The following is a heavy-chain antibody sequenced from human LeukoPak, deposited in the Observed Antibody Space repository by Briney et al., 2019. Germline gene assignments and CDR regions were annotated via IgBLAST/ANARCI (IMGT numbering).Heavy chain of an antibody. CDR1: GYTFTSYY. CDR2: INPSGGST. Sequence: ASVKVSCKASGYTFTSYYMHWVRQAPGQGLEWMGIINPSGGSTSYAQKFQGRVTMTRDTSTSTAYMELSSLRSEDTAVYYCARESFPAASDYWGQGTLVTVSS. V-gene: IGHV1-46*01. CDR3: ARESFPAASDY. J-gene: IGHJ4*02. D-gene: IGHD2-2*01.